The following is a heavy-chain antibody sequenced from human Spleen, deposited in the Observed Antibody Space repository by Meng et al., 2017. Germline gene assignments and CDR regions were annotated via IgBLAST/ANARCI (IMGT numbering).Heavy chain of an antibody. D-gene: IGHD6-13*01. J-gene: IGHJ4*02. CDR3: ARSRGSWYDYFDY. V-gene: IGHV3-30*04. Sequence: GESLKISCAASGFTFSSYAMHWVRQAPGKGLEWVAVISYDGSNKYYADSVKGRFTISRDNSKNTLYLQMNSLRAEDTAVYYCARSRGSWYDYFDYWGQGTLVTVSS. CDR1: GFTFSSYA. CDR2: ISYDGSNK.